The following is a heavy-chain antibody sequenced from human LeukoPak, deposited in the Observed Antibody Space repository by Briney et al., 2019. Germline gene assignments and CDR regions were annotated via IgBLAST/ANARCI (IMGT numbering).Heavy chain of an antibody. D-gene: IGHD1-1*01. Sequence: ETLSLTCAVSGASIDSHSWWSWVRQAPGKGLEWVSSISGSNSYIFYADSVKGRFTVSRDNAKDSLYLQMNSLRAEDTAVYYCARALTTLTYEGYWGQGTLVTVSS. CDR1: GASIDSHS. CDR2: ISGSNSYI. J-gene: IGHJ4*02. V-gene: IGHV3-21*01. CDR3: ARALTTLTYEGY.